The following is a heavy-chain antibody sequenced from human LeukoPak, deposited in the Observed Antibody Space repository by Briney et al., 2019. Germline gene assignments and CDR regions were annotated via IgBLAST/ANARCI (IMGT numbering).Heavy chain of an antibody. J-gene: IGHJ5*02. CDR3: ATLPGGVTTPNPS. D-gene: IGHD4-17*01. CDR1: GASISSYY. Sequence: SETLSLTCTVSGASISSYYWSWIRQPAGKGLEWIGRIHTSGSTNYNPSLKSRVTMSVDTSKNQFSLKLSSVTAADTAVYYCATLPGGVTTPNPSWGQGTLVTVSS. V-gene: IGHV4-4*07. CDR2: IHTSGST.